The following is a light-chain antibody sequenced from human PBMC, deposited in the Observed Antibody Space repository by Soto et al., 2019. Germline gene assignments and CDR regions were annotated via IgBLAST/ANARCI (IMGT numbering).Light chain of an antibody. CDR2: LGS. CDR1: QSLLHSNGYDY. J-gene: IGKJ1*01. Sequence: DIVMTQSPLSLPVTPGESASISCRSSQSLLHSNGYDYLDWYLQKPGQSPQLLIYLGSSRASGVPDRFSGSGSGTDFTLRISRMEAEDVGVYYCMQALQTPPTFGQGTKVEVK. V-gene: IGKV2-28*01. CDR3: MQALQTPPT.